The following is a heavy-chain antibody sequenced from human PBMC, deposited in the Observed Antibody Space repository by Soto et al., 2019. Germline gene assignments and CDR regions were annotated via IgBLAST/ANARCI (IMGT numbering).Heavy chain of an antibody. V-gene: IGHV4-59*01. CDR2: IYYSGST. CDR1: GGSISSYY. CDR3: ARVRSYFAWSKAYYYYGMDV. J-gene: IGHJ6*02. Sequence: VQLQESGPGLVKPSETLSLTCTVSGGSISSYYWSWIRQPPGKGLEWIGYIYYSGSTNYNPSLRGRVTLSVHTPTNLFSLKLTSVTAAETAVYYCARVRSYFAWSKAYYYYGMDVWGQGTTVTVSS. D-gene: IGHD3-9*01.